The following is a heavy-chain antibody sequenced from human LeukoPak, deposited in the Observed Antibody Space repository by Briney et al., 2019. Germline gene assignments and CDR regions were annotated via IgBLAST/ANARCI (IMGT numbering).Heavy chain of an antibody. D-gene: IGHD5-24*01. J-gene: IGHJ4*02. Sequence: GGSLRLSCAASGFTVSSNYMSWVRQAPGKGLEWVSVIYSGGSTYYADSVKGRFTISRDNSKNTLYLQMNSLRAEDTAVYYCAREGSDGYNSYYFDYWGQETLVSVSS. V-gene: IGHV3-66*01. CDR1: GFTVSSNY. CDR2: IYSGGST. CDR3: AREGSDGYNSYYFDY.